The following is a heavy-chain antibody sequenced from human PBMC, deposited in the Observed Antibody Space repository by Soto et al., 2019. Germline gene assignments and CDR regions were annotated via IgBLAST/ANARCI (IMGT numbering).Heavy chain of an antibody. CDR2: IDWDDDK. V-gene: IGHV2-70*01. CDR3: XRIQFCGYSYGYEGFFDY. D-gene: IGHD5-18*01. Sequence: SGPTLVNPTQTLTLTCTFSGFSLSTSGMCVSWIRQPPGKALEWLALIDWDDDKYYSTSLKTRLTISKDTSQNQVVPTMTNLDPXXXXXXXXXRIQFCGYSYGYEGFFDYWGQGTLVTVSS. J-gene: IGHJ4*02. CDR1: GFSLSTSGMC.